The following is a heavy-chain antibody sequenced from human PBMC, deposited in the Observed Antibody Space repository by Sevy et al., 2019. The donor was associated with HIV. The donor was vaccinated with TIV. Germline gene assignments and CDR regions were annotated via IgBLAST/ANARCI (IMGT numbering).Heavy chain of an antibody. Sequence: GGSLRLSCAASGFTFSNYGMHWVRQAPGKGLEWVAVIRNDGSNNYYADSVKGRFTISRENSKNTLYLQMNSLRVEDTAVYFCARGGDFNDRSAKRDFDYWGQGTLVTVSS. CDR1: GFTFSNYG. CDR3: ARGGDFNDRSAKRDFDY. CDR2: IRNDGSNN. V-gene: IGHV3-33*01. D-gene: IGHD3-22*01. J-gene: IGHJ4*02.